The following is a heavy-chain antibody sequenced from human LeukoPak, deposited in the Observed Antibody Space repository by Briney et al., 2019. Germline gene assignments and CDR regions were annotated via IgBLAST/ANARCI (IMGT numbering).Heavy chain of an antibody. V-gene: IGHV4-34*01. D-gene: IGHD3-16*01. J-gene: IGHJ3*02. CDR3: AKRIMITFGGVTNDDAFDI. CDR1: GESFSGIY. Sequence: KASETLSLTCAVYGESFSGIYWSWVRQSPEKGLEWIGEMNHRGSTYYNPSLKSRVTISVDTSKNQFSLKLSSVTAADTAVYYCAKRIMITFGGVTNDDAFDIWGQGTMVTVSS. CDR2: MNHRGST.